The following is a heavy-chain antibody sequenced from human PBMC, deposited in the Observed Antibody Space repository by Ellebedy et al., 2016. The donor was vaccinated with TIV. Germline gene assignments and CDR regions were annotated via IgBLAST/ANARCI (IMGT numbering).Heavy chain of an antibody. CDR1: GYTFIDYY. Sequence: AASVKVSCKASGYTFIDYYMHWVRQAPGQGLEWMGWINPNSGGTSYAQKFQGWVTMTRDTSISTAYLQWSSLKASDTAMYYCARLGPGVPAAPSYLVNYYYYYGMDVWGQGTTVTVSS. CDR3: ARLGPGVPAAPSYLVNYYYYYGMDV. V-gene: IGHV1-2*04. J-gene: IGHJ6*02. D-gene: IGHD2-2*01. CDR2: INPNSGGT.